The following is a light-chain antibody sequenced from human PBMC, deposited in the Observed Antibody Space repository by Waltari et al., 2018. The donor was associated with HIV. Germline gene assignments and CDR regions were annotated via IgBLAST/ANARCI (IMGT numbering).Light chain of an antibody. J-gene: IGLJ2*01. V-gene: IGLV3-1*01. CDR3: QAWDSSVV. Sequence: SYELTQPPSVSVSPGQTASITCSVDKLGDKYVYWYQQKPGQSPVLVIYEDSKRPSGIPWRFSGSNSGNTATLTISGTQAMDEADYYCQAWDSSVVFGGGTKLTVL. CDR1: KLGDKY. CDR2: EDS.